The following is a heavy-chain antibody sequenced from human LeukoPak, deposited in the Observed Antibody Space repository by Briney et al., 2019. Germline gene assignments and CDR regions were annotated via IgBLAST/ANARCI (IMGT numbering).Heavy chain of an antibody. J-gene: IGHJ4*02. Sequence: PGGSLRPSCAASGFTVSSNYMSWVRQAPGKGLEWVSVIYSGGSTYYADSVKGRFTISRDNSKNTLYLQMNSLRAEDTAVYYCARDTGDGSGYYPLDCWGQGTLVTVSS. CDR2: IYSGGST. D-gene: IGHD3-22*01. V-gene: IGHV3-66*02. CDR3: ARDTGDGSGYYPLDC. CDR1: GFTVSSNY.